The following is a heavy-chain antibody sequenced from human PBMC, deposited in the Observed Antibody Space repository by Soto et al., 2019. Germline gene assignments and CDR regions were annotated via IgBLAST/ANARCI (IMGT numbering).Heavy chain of an antibody. CDR3: ARDSGWPILNFDN. V-gene: IGHV3-30*03. CDR1: EFDFSSYG. CDR2: SSYDGRET. J-gene: IGHJ4*02. Sequence: GSLRLSCAASEFDFSSYGIHWGRQAPCKGLEWVAASSYDGRETFYADSAKGRFTVSKEMSKNTAFLQMNALRHEDTAVYFCARDSGWPILNFDNWGQGTPVTVSS. D-gene: IGHD3-10*01.